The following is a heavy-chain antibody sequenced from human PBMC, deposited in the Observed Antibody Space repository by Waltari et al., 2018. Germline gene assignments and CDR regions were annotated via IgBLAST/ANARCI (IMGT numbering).Heavy chain of an antibody. V-gene: IGHV4-59*02. CDR1: DMSVTLYS. CDR2: VFHPGRT. J-gene: IGHJ6*02. Sequence: QVQLQESGPGLVKPSATLSLPCSVSDMSVTLYSWNWIRQPPGKGLQWIGNVFHPGRTNYNPSLKSRVTISVDPSKNQFSLIMESVTAADTAVYYCARLRREYDYDGMDVWGQGTTVTVSS. CDR3: ARLRREYDYDGMDV.